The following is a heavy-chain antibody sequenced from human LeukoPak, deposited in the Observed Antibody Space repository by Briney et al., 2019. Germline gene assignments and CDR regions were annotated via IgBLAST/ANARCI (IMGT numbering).Heavy chain of an antibody. CDR1: GFTFTNYA. V-gene: IGHV3-23*01. Sequence: KAGGSLRLSCAASGFTFTNYAMTWVRQAPGKGLEWVSGISEGVGNTYYADSVKGRFTISRDHSKNTLYLQMNSLRAEDTALYYCAKREKGTTGRFFDNWGQGTLVTVSS. D-gene: IGHD4-17*01. J-gene: IGHJ4*02. CDR2: ISEGVGNT. CDR3: AKREKGTTGRFFDN.